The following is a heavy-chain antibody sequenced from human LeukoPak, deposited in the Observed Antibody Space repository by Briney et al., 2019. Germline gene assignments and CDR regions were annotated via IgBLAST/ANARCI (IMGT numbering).Heavy chain of an antibody. CDR2: ISWNSGSI. V-gene: IGHV3-9*01. CDR1: GFTFDDYA. D-gene: IGHD3-22*01. J-gene: IGHJ4*02. CDR3: ARDRGYYYDSSLDY. Sequence: PGRSPRLSCAASGFTFDDYAMHWVRQAPGKGLEWVSGISWNSGSIGYADSVKGRFTISRDSAKNSLYLQMNSLRAEDTAVYYCARDRGYYYDSSLDYWGQGTLVTVSS.